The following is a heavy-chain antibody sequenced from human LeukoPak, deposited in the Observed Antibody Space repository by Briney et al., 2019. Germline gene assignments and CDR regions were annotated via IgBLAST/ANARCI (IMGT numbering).Heavy chain of an antibody. V-gene: IGHV4-39*01. CDR3: AGSINYGMDV. CDR1: GGSISSSSYY. D-gene: IGHD1-14*01. CDR2: IYYSGST. J-gene: IGHJ6*02. Sequence: SETLSLTCTVSGGSISSSSYYWGWIRQPPGKGLEWIGSIYYSGSTYYNPSLKSRVTISVDTSKNQFSLKLSSVTAADTAVYYCAGSINYGMDVWGQGTTVTVSS.